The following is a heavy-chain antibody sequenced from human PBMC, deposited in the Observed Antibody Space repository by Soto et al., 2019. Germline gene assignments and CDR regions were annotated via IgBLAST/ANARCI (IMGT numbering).Heavy chain of an antibody. CDR1: GGSISSSSYY. CDR3: ARRGIGSSWYSDY. D-gene: IGHD6-13*01. CDR2: IYYSGST. J-gene: IGHJ4*02. V-gene: IGHV4-39*01. Sequence: ETLSLTCTVSGGSISSSSYYWGWIRQPPGKGLEWIGSIYYSGSTYYNPSLKSRVTISVDTSKNQFSLKLSSVTAADTAVYYCARRGIGSSWYSDYWGQGTLVTVSS.